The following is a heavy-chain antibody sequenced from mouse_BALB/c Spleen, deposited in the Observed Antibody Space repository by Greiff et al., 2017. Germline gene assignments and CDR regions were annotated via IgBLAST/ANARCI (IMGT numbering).Heavy chain of an antibody. V-gene: IGHV5-17*02. D-gene: IGHD2-12*01. J-gene: IGHJ4*01. Sequence: EVQRVESGGGLVQPGGSLKLSCAASGFTFSSFGMHWVRQAPEKGLEWVAYISSGSSTIYYADTVKGRFTISRDNPKNTLFLQMTSLRSEDTAMYYCARRGDDHYAMDYWGQGTSVTVSS. CDR3: ARRGDDHYAMDY. CDR1: GFTFSSFG. CDR2: ISSGSSTI.